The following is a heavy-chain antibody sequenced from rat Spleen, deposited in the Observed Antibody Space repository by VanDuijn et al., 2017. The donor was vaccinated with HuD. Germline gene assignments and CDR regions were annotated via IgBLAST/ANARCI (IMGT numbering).Heavy chain of an antibody. CDR3: ARAGSAAISLGNWFAY. V-gene: IGHV2-32*01. CDR1: GFTLTRYH. CDR2: VWSDGDT. Sequence: QVQLKESGPGLVQPSQTLSLTCTVSGFTLTRYHVHWVRQPPGKGLEWMGVVWSDGDTSYNSSLTSRLSISRDTSKSQVFLSMSSLQTEDTATYYCARAGSAAISLGNWFAYWGQGTLVTVSP. D-gene: IGHD1-2*01. J-gene: IGHJ3*01.